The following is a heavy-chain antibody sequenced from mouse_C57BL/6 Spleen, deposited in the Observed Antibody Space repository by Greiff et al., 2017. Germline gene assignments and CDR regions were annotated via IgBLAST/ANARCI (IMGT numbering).Heavy chain of an antibody. D-gene: IGHD1-3*01. Sequence: EVKLMESGGGLVKPGGSLKLSCAASGFTFSSYAMSWVRQTPEKRLEWVATISDGGSYTYYPDNVKGRFTISRDNAKNNLYLQMSHLKSEDTAMYYCARDQWYYYWYFDVWGTGTTVTVSS. CDR3: ARDQWYYYWYFDV. V-gene: IGHV5-4*01. J-gene: IGHJ1*03. CDR2: ISDGGSYT. CDR1: GFTFSSYA.